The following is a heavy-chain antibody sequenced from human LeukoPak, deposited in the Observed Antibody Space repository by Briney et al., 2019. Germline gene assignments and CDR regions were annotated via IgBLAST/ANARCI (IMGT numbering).Heavy chain of an antibody. J-gene: IGHJ4*02. V-gene: IGHV1-2*02. D-gene: IGHD6-13*01. CDR1: GYTFTGYY. CDR3: ARDYSSPFVPGDY. Sequence: ASVKVSCKASGYTFTGYYMHWLRQAPGQGLEWMGWINPNSGGTNYAQKFQGRVTMTRDTSISTAYMELSRLRSDDTAVYYCARDYSSPFVPGDYWGQGTLATVSS. CDR2: INPNSGGT.